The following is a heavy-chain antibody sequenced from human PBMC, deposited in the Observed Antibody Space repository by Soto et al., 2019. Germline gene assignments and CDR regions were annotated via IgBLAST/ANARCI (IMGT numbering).Heavy chain of an antibody. D-gene: IGHD4-17*01. Sequence: QVQLVQSGAEGKTPGASVKVSCKASGYTFTSYGISCVRPAPGHGLEWMGWISAYNGNKNYAQKLQGRVTMTTETSMSTAYMELRSLSSDDTDVYYCARSMTTVTLDDYWGQGTLVTVSS. CDR2: ISAYNGNK. CDR1: GYTFTSYG. CDR3: ARSMTTVTLDDY. V-gene: IGHV1-18*01. J-gene: IGHJ4*02.